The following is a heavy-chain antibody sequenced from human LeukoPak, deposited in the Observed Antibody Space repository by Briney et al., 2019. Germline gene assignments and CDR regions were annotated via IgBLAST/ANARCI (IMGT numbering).Heavy chain of an antibody. CDR1: GYTLTELS. V-gene: IGHV1-24*01. CDR3: ATDRTYDYVWGSYRYDAFDI. J-gene: IGHJ3*02. Sequence: ASVKVSCKVSGYTLTELSMHWVRQAPGEGLEWMGGFDPEDGETIYAQKFQGRVTMTEDTSTDTAYMELSSLRSEDTAVYYCATDRTYDYVWGSYRYDAFDIWGQGTMVTVSS. D-gene: IGHD3-16*02. CDR2: FDPEDGET.